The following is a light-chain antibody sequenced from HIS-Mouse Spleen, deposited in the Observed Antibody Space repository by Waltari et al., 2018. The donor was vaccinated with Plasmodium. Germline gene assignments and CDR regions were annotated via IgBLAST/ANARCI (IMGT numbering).Light chain of an antibody. CDR2: EDS. CDR1: ALPKKY. Sequence: SYELTQPPPVSVSPGQRARSTCPGHALPKKYAYWYQQKSGQAPVLVIYEDSKRPSGIPERFSGSSSGTMATLTISGAQVEDEADYYCYSTDSSGNHRVFGGGTKLTVL. V-gene: IGLV3-10*01. J-gene: IGLJ3*02. CDR3: YSTDSSGNHRV.